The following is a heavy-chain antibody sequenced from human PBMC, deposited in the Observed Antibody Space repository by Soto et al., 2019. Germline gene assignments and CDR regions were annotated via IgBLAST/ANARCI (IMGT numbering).Heavy chain of an antibody. CDR3: ARDLQADY. CDR2: INAGTGNT. CDR1: GYTFTSYA. J-gene: IGHJ4*02. Sequence: QVQLVQSGAEVKKPGASVKVSCKASGYTFTSYAMHWVRQAPGQRLEWMGWINAGTGNTKYSQKFQGRVPITRDTSASTAYMELSSLRSEDTAVYYCARDLQADYWGQGTLVTVSS. V-gene: IGHV1-3*01.